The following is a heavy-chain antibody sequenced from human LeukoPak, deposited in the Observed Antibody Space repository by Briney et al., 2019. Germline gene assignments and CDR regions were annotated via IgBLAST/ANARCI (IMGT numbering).Heavy chain of an antibody. CDR1: GFTFSSYG. CDR3: ARVVDHDYGDYYLDY. D-gene: IGHD4-17*01. Sequence: SGGSLRLSCAASGFTFSSYGMHWCRQAPGKGLEWVAFIRYDGSNKYYADSVKGRFTISRDNSKNTLYLQMNSLRAEDTAVYSCARVVDHDYGDYYLDYWGQGTLVTVSS. V-gene: IGHV3-30*02. J-gene: IGHJ4*02. CDR2: IRYDGSNK.